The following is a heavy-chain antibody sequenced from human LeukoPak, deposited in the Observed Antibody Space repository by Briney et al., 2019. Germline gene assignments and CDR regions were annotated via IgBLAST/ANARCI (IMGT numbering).Heavy chain of an antibody. CDR2: INHSGST. Sequence: SETLSLTCAVYGGSFSGYYWSWIRQPPGKGLEWIGEINHSGSTNYNPSLKSRVTISVDTSKNQFSLKLSSVTAADTAVYYCARDSGPVVHYMDVWGKGTTVTVSS. D-gene: IGHD3-10*01. CDR1: GGSFSGYY. V-gene: IGHV4-34*01. CDR3: ARDSGPVVHYMDV. J-gene: IGHJ6*03.